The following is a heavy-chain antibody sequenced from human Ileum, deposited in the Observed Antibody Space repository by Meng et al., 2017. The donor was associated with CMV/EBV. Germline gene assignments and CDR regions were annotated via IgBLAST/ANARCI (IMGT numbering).Heavy chain of an antibody. D-gene: IGHD3-16*01. J-gene: IGHJ4*02. CDR3: AGGNDYGDY. Sequence: QVQVEESGGGVVLAGGASRLSCVAAGFTFSGFGMHWVRQAPGKGLESVTYIRYDGNKKYYAVSVKGRFTISRDNSKNTVYLQMNSLRVEDTAVDYCAGGNDYGDYWGQGSLVTVSS. V-gene: IGHV3-30*02. CDR1: GFTFSGFG. CDR2: IRYDGNKK.